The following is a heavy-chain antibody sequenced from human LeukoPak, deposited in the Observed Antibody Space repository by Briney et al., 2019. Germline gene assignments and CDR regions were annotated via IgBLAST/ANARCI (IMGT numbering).Heavy chain of an antibody. CDR2: IYYSGST. J-gene: IGHJ2*01. CDR1: GGSISSNIYY. CDR3: ARGATSGLRWYPAVDWYFDL. D-gene: IGHD1-26*01. V-gene: IGHV4-39*07. Sequence: PSETLSLTCTVSGGSISSNIYYWGWIRQPPGKGLEWIGSIYYSGSTYYNPSLKSRVTISVDTSKNQFSLKLSSVTAADTAVYYCARGATSGLRWYPAVDWYFDLWGRGTLVTVTS.